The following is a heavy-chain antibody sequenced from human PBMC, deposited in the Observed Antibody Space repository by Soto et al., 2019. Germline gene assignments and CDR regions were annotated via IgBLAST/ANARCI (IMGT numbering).Heavy chain of an antibody. D-gene: IGHD3-22*01. CDR2: IYYSGST. CDR3: ARLLRGYYDPFDY. V-gene: IGHV4-39*01. Sequence: PSETLSLTCTVSGGSISSSSYYWGWIRQPPGKGLEWIGSIYYSGSTYYNPSLKSRVTISVDTSKNQFSLKLSSVTAADTAVYYCARLLRGYYDPFDYWGQGTLVTVSS. J-gene: IGHJ4*02. CDR1: GGSISSSSYY.